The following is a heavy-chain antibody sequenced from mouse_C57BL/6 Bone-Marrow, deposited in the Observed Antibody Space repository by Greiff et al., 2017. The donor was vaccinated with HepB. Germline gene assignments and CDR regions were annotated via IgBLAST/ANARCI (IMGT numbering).Heavy chain of an antibody. J-gene: IGHJ2*01. CDR1: GYTFTSYW. CDR2: IDPSDSET. Sequence: QVQLQQPGAELVRPGSSVKLSCKASGYTFTSYWMHWVKQRPIQGLEWIGNIDPSDSETHYNQKFKDKATLTVDKSSSTAYMQLSSLTSEDSAVYYGARELWLRQTGFDYWGQGTTLTVSS. V-gene: IGHV1-52*01. CDR3: ARELWLRQTGFDY. D-gene: IGHD2-2*01.